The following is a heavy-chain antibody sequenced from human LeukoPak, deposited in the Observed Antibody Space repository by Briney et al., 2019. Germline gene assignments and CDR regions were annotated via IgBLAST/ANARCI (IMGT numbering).Heavy chain of an antibody. J-gene: IGHJ4*02. V-gene: IGHV3-7*03. CDR2: INQDGSEK. CDR1: GFTFSSYW. D-gene: IGHD4-23*01. Sequence: GGSLRLSCAASGFTFSSYWMTWLRQAPGKGLEWVANINQDGSEKYYVDSVKGRFTISRDNVNNSVFLQMNNLRAEDSAIYYCARGARWAYYFDYWGQGSLVTVSS. CDR3: ARGARWAYYFDY.